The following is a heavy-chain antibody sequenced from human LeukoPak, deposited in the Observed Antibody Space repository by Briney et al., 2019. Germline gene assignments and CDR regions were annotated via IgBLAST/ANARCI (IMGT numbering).Heavy chain of an antibody. D-gene: IGHD6-13*01. V-gene: IGHV4-4*02. J-gene: IGHJ2*01. CDR1: GGSISSGHW. CDR2: IYHSGST. CDR3: ARCGTSSWFSYWYFDL. Sequence: PSGTLSLTCGVSGGSISSGHWWTWVRQPPGKGLEWIGEIYHSGSTNYNPSLESRVTTSVDKSKNQFSLSLTSVTAADTAMYYCARCGTSSWFSYWYFDLWGRGTLVTVSS.